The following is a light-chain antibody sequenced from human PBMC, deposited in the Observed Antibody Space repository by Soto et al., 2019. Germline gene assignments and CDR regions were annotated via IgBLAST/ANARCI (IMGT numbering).Light chain of an antibody. CDR3: QQFAHWPPYT. V-gene: IGKV3-15*01. J-gene: IGKJ2*01. CDR2: RAS. Sequence: IVMTQSPATLSVSPGERATLSCRASQNIYINVAWYQQTPGQAPRLLIYRASTSAPGIPARFSGTGSGTEFTLTITSLQSDDFAVYYCQQFAHWPPYTFGQGTKLEIK. CDR1: QNIYIN.